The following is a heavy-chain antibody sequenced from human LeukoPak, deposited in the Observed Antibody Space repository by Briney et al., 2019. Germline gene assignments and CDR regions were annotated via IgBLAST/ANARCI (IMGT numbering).Heavy chain of an antibody. Sequence: ASETLSLTCTVSGGSISSYYWSWIRQPPGKGLEWIGYIYYSGSTNYNPSLKSRVTISVDTSKNQFSLKLSSVTAADTAVYYRARVVGYYDSSGYPDYWGQGTLATVSS. D-gene: IGHD3-22*01. J-gene: IGHJ4*02. CDR3: ARVVGYYDSSGYPDY. CDR2: IYYSGST. V-gene: IGHV4-59*01. CDR1: GGSISSYY.